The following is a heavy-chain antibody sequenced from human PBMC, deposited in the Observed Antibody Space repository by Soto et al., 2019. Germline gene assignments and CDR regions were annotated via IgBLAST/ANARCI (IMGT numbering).Heavy chain of an antibody. Sequence: PSETLSLMCTVSGGSISSGVYYWIWIRQHPGKVLDWIGYIYYSGSTYYNPSLKSRVTISVDTSKNQFSLKLSSVTAADPAVYYCARDRRGYYAFWTGSYYYGMDVWGQGTTVTVSS. J-gene: IGHJ6*02. V-gene: IGHV4-31*03. CDR1: GGSISSGVYY. CDR2: IYYSGST. D-gene: IGHD3-3*01. CDR3: ARDRRGYYAFWTGSYYYGMDV.